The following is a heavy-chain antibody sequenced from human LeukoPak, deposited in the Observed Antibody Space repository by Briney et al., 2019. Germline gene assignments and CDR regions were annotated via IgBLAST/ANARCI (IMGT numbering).Heavy chain of an antibody. CDR1: GFTLNSYA. D-gene: IGHD4/OR15-4a*01. J-gene: IGHJ5*02. CDR2: ISISGGTT. Sequence: PGGSLRLSCAASGFTLNSYAMSWVRQAPGKGLEWVSSISISGGTTYYADSVKGRFTMSRDNSKNTLYLQMNSLRAEDTAKYYCAKGGGANYFDPWGQRTLVTVSS. V-gene: IGHV3-23*01. CDR3: AKGGGANYFDP.